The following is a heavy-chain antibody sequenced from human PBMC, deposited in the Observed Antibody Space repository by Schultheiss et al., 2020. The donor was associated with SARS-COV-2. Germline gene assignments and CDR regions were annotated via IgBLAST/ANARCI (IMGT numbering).Heavy chain of an antibody. CDR3: ARQLPGYSGSYFDY. CDR1: GGSISSSSYY. V-gene: IGHV4-39*01. CDR2: IYYSGST. D-gene: IGHD1-26*01. Sequence: SETLSLTCTVSGGSISSSSYYWGWIRQPPGKGLEWIGSIYYSGSTYYNPSLKSRVTISVDTSKNQFSLKLSSVTAADTAVYYCARQLPGYSGSYFDYWGQGTLVTVSS. J-gene: IGHJ4*02.